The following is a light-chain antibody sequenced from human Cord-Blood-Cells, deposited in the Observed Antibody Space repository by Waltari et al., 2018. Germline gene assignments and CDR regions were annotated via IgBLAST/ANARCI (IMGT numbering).Light chain of an antibody. Sequence: QSVLTQPPSASGTPGQRGTISCSGSSSNIGSNYVYWYQQLPGTAPKLLIYRNNQRPSGVPDRFSGSKPGTSASLAISGLRSEDEADYYCAAWDDSLSGRVFGGGTKLTVL. CDR2: RNN. CDR3: AAWDDSLSGRV. J-gene: IGLJ3*02. CDR1: SSNIGSNY. V-gene: IGLV1-47*01.